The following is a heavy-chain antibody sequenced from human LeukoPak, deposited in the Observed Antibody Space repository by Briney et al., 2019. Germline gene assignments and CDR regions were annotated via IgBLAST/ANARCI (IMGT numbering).Heavy chain of an antibody. CDR1: GFTFSSYA. V-gene: IGHV3-23*01. J-gene: IGHJ4*02. Sequence: GGSLRLSCAASGFTFSSYAMSWVRQAPGKGLEWVSAISGSGGSTYYADSVKGRFTISRDNSKNTLYLQMNSLRAEDTAVYYCAKRLQDTAMVPSPFDYWGQGTLVTVSS. CDR3: AKRLQDTAMVPSPFDY. D-gene: IGHD5-18*01. CDR2: ISGSGGST.